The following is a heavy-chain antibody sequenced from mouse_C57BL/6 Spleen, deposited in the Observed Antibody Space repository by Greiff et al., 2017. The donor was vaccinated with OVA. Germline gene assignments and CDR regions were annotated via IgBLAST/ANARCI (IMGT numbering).Heavy chain of an antibody. J-gene: IGHJ3*01. D-gene: IGHD1-1*01. CDR2: ISSGSSTI. V-gene: IGHV5-17*01. Sequence: EVKLMESGGGLVKPGGSLKLSCAASGFTFSDYGMHWVRQAPEKGLEWVAYISSGSSTIYYADTVKGRFTISRDNAKNTLFLQMTSLRSEDTAMYYCAVNYYGSSAFAYWGQGTLGTVSA. CDR1: GFTFSDYG. CDR3: AVNYYGSSAFAY.